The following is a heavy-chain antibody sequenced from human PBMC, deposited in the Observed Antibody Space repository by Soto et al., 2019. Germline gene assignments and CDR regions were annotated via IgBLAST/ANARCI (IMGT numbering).Heavy chain of an antibody. J-gene: IGHJ3*02. Sequence: PVGSLRLSCAASGFTFSSYAMSWVRQAPGRGLEWVSAISGSGGSTYYADSVKGRFTISRDNSKNTLYLRMNSLRAEDTAVYYCAKVTGYYDSSGYDAFDIWGQGTLVTVSS. CDR1: GFTFSSYA. D-gene: IGHD3-22*01. V-gene: IGHV3-23*01. CDR3: AKVTGYYDSSGYDAFDI. CDR2: ISGSGGST.